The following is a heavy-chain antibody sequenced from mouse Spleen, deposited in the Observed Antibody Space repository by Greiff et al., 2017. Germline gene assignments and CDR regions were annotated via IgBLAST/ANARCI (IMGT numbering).Heavy chain of an antibody. V-gene: IGHV5-9-1*01. CDR2: ISSGGSYT. J-gene: IGHJ3*01. D-gene: IGHD2-4*01. Sequence: EVMLVESGGGLVKPGGSLKLSCAASGFTFSSYAMSWVRQTPEKRLEWVATISSGGSYTYYPDSVKGRFTISRDNAKNTLYLQMSSLRSEDTAMYYCARQGRDYAWFAYWGQGTLVTVSA. CDR3: ARQGRDYAWFAY. CDR1: GFTFSSYA.